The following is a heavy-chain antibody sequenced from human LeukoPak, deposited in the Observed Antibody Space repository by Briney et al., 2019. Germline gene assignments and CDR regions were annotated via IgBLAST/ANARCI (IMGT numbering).Heavy chain of an antibody. D-gene: IGHD1-26*01. CDR3: ARDRGEERSGSYWGSVADY. CDR2: IRYDGSNK. J-gene: IGHJ4*02. CDR1: GFTFSSYG. Sequence: GGSLRLSCAASGFTFSSYGMHWVRQAPGKGLEWVAFIRYDGSNKYYADSVKGRFTISRDNSKNTLYLQMNSLRSEDTAVYYCARDRGEERSGSYWGSVADYWGQGTLVTVSS. V-gene: IGHV3-30*02.